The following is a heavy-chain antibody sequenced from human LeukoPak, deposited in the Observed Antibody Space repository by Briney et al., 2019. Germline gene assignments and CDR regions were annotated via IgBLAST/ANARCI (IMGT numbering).Heavy chain of an antibody. D-gene: IGHD2-15*01. J-gene: IGHJ2*01. CDR1: GGSISSGSYY. Sequence: SQTLSLTCTVSGGSISSGSYYWSWIRQPAGKGLEWIGRIYTSGTTNYNPSLKSRVTISVDTSKNQFSLKLSSVTAADTAVYYCARDSGSSWYFDLWGRGTLVTVSS. CDR3: ARDSGSSWYFDL. V-gene: IGHV4-61*02. CDR2: IYTSGTT.